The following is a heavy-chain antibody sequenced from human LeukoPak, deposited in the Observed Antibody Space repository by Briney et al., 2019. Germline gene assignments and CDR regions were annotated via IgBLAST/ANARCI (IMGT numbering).Heavy chain of an antibody. Sequence: SETLSLTRAMHSESSGGDDWTWIRQPPGKGLEWIGEVSPGGSTRYNPSLRSRVTISLDTSRSRFSLRLSSVTAADTGVYYCARDGGTRLGFDPWGQGTLVTVSS. CDR2: VSPGGST. J-gene: IGHJ5*02. V-gene: IGHV4-34*01. D-gene: IGHD3-16*01. CDR1: SESSGGDD. CDR3: ARDGGTRLGFDP.